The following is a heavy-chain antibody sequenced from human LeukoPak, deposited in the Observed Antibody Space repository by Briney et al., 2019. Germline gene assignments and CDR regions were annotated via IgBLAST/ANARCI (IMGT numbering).Heavy chain of an antibody. CDR2: IYSGGST. V-gene: IGHV3-53*01. J-gene: IGHJ6*03. CDR3: ARETHYYMDV. CDR1: GFTVSSNY. Sequence: PGGSLRLSCAASGFTVSSNYMSWVRQAPGKGLEWVSVIYSGGSTYHADSVKGRFTISRDNSKNTLYLQVNSLRAEDTAVYYCARETHYYMDVWGKGTTVTVAS.